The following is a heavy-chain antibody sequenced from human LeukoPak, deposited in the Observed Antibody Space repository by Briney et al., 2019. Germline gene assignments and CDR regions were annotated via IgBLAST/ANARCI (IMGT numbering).Heavy chain of an antibody. CDR3: ARGYNYRFEY. CDR1: GFSVDSFW. D-gene: IGHD5-12*01. V-gene: IGHV3-74*01. CDR2: INSDGSTT. J-gene: IGHJ4*01. Sequence: GVSLRLSCVVSGFSVDSFWMHWVRQGPGKGLVWVSHINSDGSTTGYADSVKGRFTISRDTARNTLYLEMNNVRAEDTAVYYCARGYNYRFEYWGHGVLVIVSS.